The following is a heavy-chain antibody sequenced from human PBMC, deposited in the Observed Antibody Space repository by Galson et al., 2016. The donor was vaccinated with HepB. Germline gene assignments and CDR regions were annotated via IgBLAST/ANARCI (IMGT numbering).Heavy chain of an antibody. D-gene: IGHD2-8*01. CDR2: ISTSDDYS. V-gene: IGHV3-11*06. CDR3: ARGMARATHF. J-gene: IGHJ4*02. CDR1: GFPFSDYY. Sequence: SLRLSCAGFGFPFSDYYMGWIRQAPGKGLEWVAYISTSDDYSAYADSVKGRFTISRDNANNSVSLQMNSLGVDDTGIYYCARGMARATHFWGQGTPVIVSS.